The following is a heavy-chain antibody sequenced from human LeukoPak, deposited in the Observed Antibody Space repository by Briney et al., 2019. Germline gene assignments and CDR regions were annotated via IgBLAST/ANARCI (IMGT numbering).Heavy chain of an antibody. D-gene: IGHD3-9*01. CDR2: ISGSGGST. V-gene: IGHV3-23*01. J-gene: IGHJ4*02. CDR1: GFTFSSYV. CDR3: AKDIDDILTGTGFDY. Sequence: GGSLRLSCAASGFTFSSYVMNWVRQAPGKGLEWVSAISGSGGSTFYADSVKGRFTISRDNSKNTLYLQMNSLRAEDMALYYCAKDIDDILTGTGFDYWGQGTLVTVSS.